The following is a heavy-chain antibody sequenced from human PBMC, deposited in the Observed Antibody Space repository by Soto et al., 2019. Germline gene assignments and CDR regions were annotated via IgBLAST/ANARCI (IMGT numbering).Heavy chain of an antibody. D-gene: IGHD3-16*02. CDR3: AIWGYIWGSYRPNYYYYMDV. CDR2: MNPNSGNT. V-gene: IGHV1-8*01. CDR1: GYTFTSYD. Sequence: EASVKVSCKASGYTFTSYDINWVRQATGQGLEWMGWMNPNSGNTGYAQKFQGRVTMTRNTSISTAYMELSSLGSEDTAVYYCAIWGYIWGSYRPNYYYYMDVWGKGTTVTVSS. J-gene: IGHJ6*03.